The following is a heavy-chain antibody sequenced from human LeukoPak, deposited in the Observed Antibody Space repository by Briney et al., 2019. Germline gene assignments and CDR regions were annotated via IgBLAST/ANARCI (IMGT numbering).Heavy chain of an antibody. CDR1: GFTFSSYE. CDR3: ARTAVAGLFRV. CDR2: IYSGGST. J-gene: IGHJ3*01. D-gene: IGHD6-19*01. Sequence: PGGSLRLSCAASGFTFSSYEMNWVRQAPGKGLEWVSVIYSGGSTYYADSVKGRFTISRDNSKNTLYLQMNSLRAEDTAVYYCARTAVAGLFRVWGQGTMVTVSS. V-gene: IGHV3-53*01.